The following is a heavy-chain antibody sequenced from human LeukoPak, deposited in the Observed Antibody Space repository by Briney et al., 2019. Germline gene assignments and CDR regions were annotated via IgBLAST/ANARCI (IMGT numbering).Heavy chain of an antibody. CDR1: GFTFSDYS. CDR3: ARGRIDAFDI. V-gene: IGHV3-21*01. J-gene: IGHJ3*02. Sequence: GGSLRLSCAASGFTFSDYSMTWVRQAPGKGLEWVSSISSSSAYIYYADSVKGRFTISRDNAKNSLYLQMNSLRAEDTAVYYCARGRIDAFDIWGQGTMVTVSS. CDR2: ISSSSAYI.